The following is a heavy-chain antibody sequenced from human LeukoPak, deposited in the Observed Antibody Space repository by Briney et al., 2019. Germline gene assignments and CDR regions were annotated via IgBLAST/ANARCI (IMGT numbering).Heavy chain of an antibody. D-gene: IGHD5-24*01. CDR3: ARDYKYAFDN. CDR1: GFTFSDYS. V-gene: IGHV3-48*01. J-gene: IGHJ4*02. Sequence: GGSLRLSCAASGFTFSDYSMNWVRQAPGKGLEWISYIGIDSGNTNYADSVKGRSTISGDKAKNSLYLQMNSLRVEDTAVYYCARDYKYAFDNWGQGTLVTVSS. CDR2: IGIDSGNT.